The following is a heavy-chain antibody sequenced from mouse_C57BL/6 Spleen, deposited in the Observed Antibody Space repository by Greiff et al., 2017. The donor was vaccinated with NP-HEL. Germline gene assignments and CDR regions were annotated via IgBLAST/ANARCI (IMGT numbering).Heavy chain of an antibody. CDR1: GYAFSSYW. D-gene: IGHD2-12*01. Sequence: QVQLQQSGAELVKPGASVKISCKASGYAFSSYWMNWVKQRPGKGLEWIGQIYPGDGDTNYNGKFKGKATLTADKSSSTAYMQLSSLTSEDSAVYFCARYPYSPYYFDYWGQGTTLTVSS. V-gene: IGHV1-80*01. CDR3: ARYPYSPYYFDY. J-gene: IGHJ2*01. CDR2: IYPGDGDT.